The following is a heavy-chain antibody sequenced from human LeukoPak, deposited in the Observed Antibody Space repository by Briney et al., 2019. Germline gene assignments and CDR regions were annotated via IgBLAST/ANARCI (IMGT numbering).Heavy chain of an antibody. CDR3: ATPPGDYYGSGRDSLWFHP. CDR2: IYYSGST. D-gene: IGHD3-10*01. CDR1: GGSISSGGYY. J-gene: IGHJ5*02. Sequence: SETLSLTCTVSGGSISSGGYYWSWIRQHPGKGLEWIGYIYYSGSTYYNPSLKSRVTISVDTSKNQFSLKLSSVHAADTAVYYCATPPGDYYGSGRDSLWFHPWGRGTLVTVSS. V-gene: IGHV4-31*03.